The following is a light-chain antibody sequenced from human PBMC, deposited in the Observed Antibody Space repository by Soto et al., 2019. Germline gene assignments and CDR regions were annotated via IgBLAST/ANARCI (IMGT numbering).Light chain of an antibody. V-gene: IGLV2-8*01. Sequence: QSALTQPPSASESPGQSVTISCTGTSSDVGGYNYVSWYQQHPGKAPKLMIYEVSERPSGVSDRFSGSKSGNTASLTVSGLQADDEADYYCSSYAGSNNLVFGGGTKLTVL. CDR1: SSDVGGYNY. CDR2: EVS. CDR3: SSYAGSNNLV. J-gene: IGLJ3*02.